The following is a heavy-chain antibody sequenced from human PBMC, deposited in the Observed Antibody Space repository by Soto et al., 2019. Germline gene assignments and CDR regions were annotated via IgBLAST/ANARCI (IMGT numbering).Heavy chain of an antibody. D-gene: IGHD5-18*01. CDR3: AREYTYGSNFFDC. V-gene: IGHV4-31*03. CDR2: VSHSGST. Sequence: TLSLTCTVSGGSIISAAYYWSWIRQHPGKGLEWIGYVSHSGSTYYNPSLKSRVIISVDTSKNQFSLSLTSVTAADTAVYYCAREYTYGSNFFDCWGQGALVTVSS. J-gene: IGHJ4*02. CDR1: GGSIISAAYY.